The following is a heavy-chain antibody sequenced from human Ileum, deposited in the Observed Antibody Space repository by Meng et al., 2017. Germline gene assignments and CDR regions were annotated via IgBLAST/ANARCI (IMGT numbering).Heavy chain of an antibody. V-gene: IGHV4-31*01. Sequence: QVHSPEPGPGRVRPSQTLSLTRTVLGGSISSVGYYWSWIRQHPGKGLEWIGYIYYSGSTYYNPSLKSLVTISVDTSKNQFSLKLSSVTAADTAVYYCARVEGVGDAFDIWGQGTMVTVSS. CDR1: GGSISSVGYY. D-gene: IGHD2-15*01. J-gene: IGHJ3*02. CDR2: IYYSGST. CDR3: ARVEGVGDAFDI.